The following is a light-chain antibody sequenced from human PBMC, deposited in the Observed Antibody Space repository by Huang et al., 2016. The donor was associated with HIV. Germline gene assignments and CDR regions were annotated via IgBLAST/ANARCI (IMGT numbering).Light chain of an antibody. V-gene: IGKV3-11*01. CDR3: QQRSDWPLT. CDR1: QSVSAY. J-gene: IGKJ4*01. CDR2: GAS. Sequence: EIVLTQSPATLSLSPGERATLSCRASQSVSAYLAWYQQKPGQAPRLLIYGASNRATGIPARFSGRGSGTDFTLTISSPEPEDFAVYYCQQRSDWPLTFGGGTKVEIK.